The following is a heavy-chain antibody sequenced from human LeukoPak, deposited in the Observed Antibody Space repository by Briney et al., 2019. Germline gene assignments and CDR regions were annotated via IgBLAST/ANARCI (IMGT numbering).Heavy chain of an antibody. J-gene: IGHJ4*02. CDR3: ARGQGDYRFDY. D-gene: IGHD4-11*01. CDR2: INHSGST. V-gene: IGHV4-34*01. CDR1: GGSFSGYY. Sequence: PSETLSLTCAVYGGSFSGYYWSWIRQPPGKGLEWIGEINHSGSTNYNPSLKSRVTISVDTSENQFSLKLSSVTAADTAVYYCARGQGDYRFDYWGQGTLVTVSS.